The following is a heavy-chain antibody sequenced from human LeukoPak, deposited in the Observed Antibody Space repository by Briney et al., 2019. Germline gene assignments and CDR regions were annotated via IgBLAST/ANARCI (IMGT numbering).Heavy chain of an antibody. Sequence: SETLSLTCAVYGGSFSGYYWSWIRQPPGKGLEWIGEINHSGSTNYNPPLKSRVTISVDTSKNQFSLKLSSVTAADTAVYYCARAKSDWGYYYFDYWGQGALVTVSS. CDR2: INHSGST. V-gene: IGHV4-34*01. CDR1: GGSFSGYY. J-gene: IGHJ4*02. D-gene: IGHD7-27*01. CDR3: ARAKSDWGYYYFDY.